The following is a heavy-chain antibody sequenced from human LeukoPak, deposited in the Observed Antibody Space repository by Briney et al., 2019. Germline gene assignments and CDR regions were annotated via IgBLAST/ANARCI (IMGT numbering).Heavy chain of an antibody. CDR3: ARGSGSLSPYFDY. CDR1: GGSINNYY. J-gene: IGHJ4*02. D-gene: IGHD6-13*01. V-gene: IGHV4-59*01. Sequence: SETLSLTCTVSGGSINNYYWSWIRQPPGKGLEWIGYIYYSGSPNYNPSLKSRITISVDTSKNQFSLKLSSVTAADTAVYYCARGSGSLSPYFDYWGQGTLVTVSS. CDR2: IYYSGSP.